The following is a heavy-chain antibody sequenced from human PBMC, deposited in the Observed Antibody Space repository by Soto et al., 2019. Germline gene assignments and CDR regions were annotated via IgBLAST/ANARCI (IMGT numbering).Heavy chain of an antibody. CDR2: ISGDGLST. CDR1: GSTFTDFT. J-gene: IGHJ3*02. Sequence: GESLKISCAGSGSTFTDFTITWVRQAPGKGLEWVSAISGDGLSTYYAGSVKGRFTISRDNSKTTLYLQMNSLRAEDTAVYYCARRPDAFDIWGRGTMVTVSS. V-gene: IGHV3-23*01. CDR3: ARRPDAFDI.